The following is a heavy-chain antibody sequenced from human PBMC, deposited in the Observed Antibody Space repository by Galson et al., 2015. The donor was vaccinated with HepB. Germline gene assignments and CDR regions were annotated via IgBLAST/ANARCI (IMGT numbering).Heavy chain of an antibody. CDR1: GYTFTTYG. D-gene: IGHD3-3*01. Sequence: SVKVSCKASGYTFTTYGMHWVRQAPGQRLEWMGWINAGNGDTKYSQKFQGRVTITRDSSANTAYMELSSLRSEDTAVYYCARALYYDFRNGLESGAFDIWGQGTMVTVSS. J-gene: IGHJ3*02. V-gene: IGHV1-3*01. CDR2: INAGNGDT. CDR3: ARALYYDFRNGLESGAFDI.